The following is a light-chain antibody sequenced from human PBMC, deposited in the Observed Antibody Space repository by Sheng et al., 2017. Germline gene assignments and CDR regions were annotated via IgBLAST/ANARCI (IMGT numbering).Light chain of an antibody. CDR2: TAS. CDR3: QQYYSTPWT. J-gene: IGKJ1*01. V-gene: IGKV1-NL1*01. Sequence: DIQMTQSPSSLSASVGDRVTITCRASQAIDNSLAWYQQRSGKAPNLLLYTASRLESGVPSRFSGSRSGTDYTVTISSLQPDDFATYYCQQYYSTPWTFGQGTNGG. CDR1: QAIDNS.